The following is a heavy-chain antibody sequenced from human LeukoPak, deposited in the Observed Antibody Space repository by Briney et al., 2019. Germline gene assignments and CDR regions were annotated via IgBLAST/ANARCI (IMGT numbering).Heavy chain of an antibody. J-gene: IGHJ4*02. CDR3: AKVKGGGAAAGTYYFDY. Sequence: GGSLRLSCAASEFTFSSYAMGWVRQAPGKGLEWVSAISGSGGSTNHADSVKGRFIITRDNSKNTLYLQMNSLRAEDTALYYCAKVKGGGAAAGTYYFDYWGQGTLVTVSS. D-gene: IGHD6-13*01. CDR1: EFTFSSYA. V-gene: IGHV3-23*01. CDR2: ISGSGGST.